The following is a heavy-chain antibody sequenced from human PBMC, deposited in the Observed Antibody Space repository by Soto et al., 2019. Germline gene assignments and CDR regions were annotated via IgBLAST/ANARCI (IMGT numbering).Heavy chain of an antibody. CDR3: VHHGGDPYYHDF. Sequence: SETLSLTCAVSGGSLSSSNWWSWVRQPPGKALEWLGEIFYSGSTKYNPSLNSRVTISADQSKNHLSLRLNSVTAADTAVYYCVHHGGDPYYHDFWVQRIFVTVSS. J-gene: IGHJ4*01. CDR1: GGSLSSSNW. V-gene: IGHV4-4*02. CDR2: IFYSGST. D-gene: IGHD4-17*01.